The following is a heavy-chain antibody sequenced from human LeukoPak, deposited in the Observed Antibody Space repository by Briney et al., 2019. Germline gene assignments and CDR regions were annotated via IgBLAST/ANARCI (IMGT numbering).Heavy chain of an antibody. J-gene: IGHJ4*02. CDR3: TSFVDTAMMYYFDY. CDR2: IRRKANRYAT. D-gene: IGHD5-18*01. V-gene: IGHV3-73*01. Sequence: GGTLRLSCAASGLTFSGSAMHCARQASGRGQEWVGRIRRKANRYATAYAASVKGRFTISRDDSKNTAYLQMNSLKTEDTAVYYRTSFVDTAMMYYFDYWGQGTLVTVSS. CDR1: GLTFSGSA.